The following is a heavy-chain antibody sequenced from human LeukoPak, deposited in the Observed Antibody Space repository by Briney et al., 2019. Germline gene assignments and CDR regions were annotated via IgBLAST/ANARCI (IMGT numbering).Heavy chain of an antibody. Sequence: GESLKIPCKGSGYSFTSYWIGWVRQMPGKGLEWMGIIYPGDSDTRYSPSFQGQVTISADKSISTAYLQWSSLKASDTAMYYCARRGYCSGGSCDSGDYWGQATLVTVSS. CDR3: ARRGYCSGGSCDSGDY. CDR1: GYSFTSYW. D-gene: IGHD2-15*01. CDR2: IYPGDSDT. J-gene: IGHJ4*02. V-gene: IGHV5-51*01.